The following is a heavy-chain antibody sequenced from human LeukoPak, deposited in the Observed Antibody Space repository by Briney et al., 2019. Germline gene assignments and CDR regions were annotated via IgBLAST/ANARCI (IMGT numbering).Heavy chain of an antibody. CDR3: ARDGDIVGVLYYYYYYMDV. D-gene: IGHD1-26*01. J-gene: IGHJ6*03. Sequence: ASVKVSCKASGYTFTGYYIHWVRQAPGQGLEWMGRINPNSGGTNYAQKFQGRVTMTRDTSISTAYMELSRLRSDDTAVYYCARDGDIVGVLYYYYYYMDVWGKGTTVTVPS. CDR2: INPNSGGT. V-gene: IGHV1-2*06. CDR1: GYTFTGYY.